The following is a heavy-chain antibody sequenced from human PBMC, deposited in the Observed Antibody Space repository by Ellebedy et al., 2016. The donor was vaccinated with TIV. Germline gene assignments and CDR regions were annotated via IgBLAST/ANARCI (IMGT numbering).Heavy chain of an antibody. CDR2: IRGSGGST. V-gene: IGHV3-23*01. CDR1: GFTFNNYA. J-gene: IGHJ4*02. D-gene: IGHD2-2*01. CDR3: VRGLGYCTATSCYEDY. Sequence: GESLKISXAASGFTFNNYAMSWVRQAPGKGLEWVSAIRGSGGSTYYADSVKGRFSISRDNSKNTLFLQMSSLRAEDTAVYYCVRGLGYCTATSCYEDYWGQGTPVTVSS.